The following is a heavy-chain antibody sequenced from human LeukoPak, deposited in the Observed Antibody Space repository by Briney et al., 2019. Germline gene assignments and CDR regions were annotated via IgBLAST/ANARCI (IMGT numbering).Heavy chain of an antibody. CDR2: INPNSGGT. CDR1: GYSFNDKY. CDR3: ARAGGRSWFDP. V-gene: IGHV1-2*02. Sequence: SVKVSCKASGYSFNDKYLHWVRQAPGQGLEWMGSINPNSGGTNYAQKFQGRVTMTTDTSMSTAYMELSRLTSDDTAVYYCARAGGRSWFDPWGQGTLVTVSS. J-gene: IGHJ5*02.